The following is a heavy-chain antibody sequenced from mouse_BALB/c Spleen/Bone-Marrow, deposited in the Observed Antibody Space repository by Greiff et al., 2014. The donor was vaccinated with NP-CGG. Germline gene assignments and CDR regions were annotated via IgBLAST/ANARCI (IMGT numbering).Heavy chain of an antibody. CDR1: GYSITSDYA. Sequence: VQLKESGPGLVKPSQSLSLTCTVTGYSITSDYAWNWIRQFPGNKLEWMGYISYSGSSSYNPSLESRISITRDTSKTQFFLQLHSVTTEDTATHYCARYDYDVGYFDYWGQGTTLTVSS. CDR2: ISYSGSS. CDR3: ARYDYDVGYFDY. V-gene: IGHV3-2*02. D-gene: IGHD2-4*01. J-gene: IGHJ2*01.